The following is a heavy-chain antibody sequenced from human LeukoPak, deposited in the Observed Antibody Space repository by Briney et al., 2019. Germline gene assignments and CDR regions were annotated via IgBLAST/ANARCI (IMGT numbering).Heavy chain of an antibody. CDR3: ARDKGSGLDYYYYYGMDV. V-gene: IGHV4-61*01. CDR1: GGSVSSGSYY. D-gene: IGHD3-10*01. J-gene: IGHJ6*04. Sequence: SETLSLTCTVSGGSVSSGSYYWSWIRQPPGKGLEWIGYMYYSGSTNYNPSLKSRVTISVDTSKNQFSLKLSSVTAADTAVYYCARDKGSGLDYYYYYGMDVWGKGTTVTVSS. CDR2: MYYSGST.